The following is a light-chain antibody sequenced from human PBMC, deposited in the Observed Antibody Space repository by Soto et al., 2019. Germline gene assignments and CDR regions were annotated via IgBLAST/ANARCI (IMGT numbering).Light chain of an antibody. V-gene: IGLV1-44*01. Sequence: QSVLAQPPSASGTPGQRVTISCSGSSSNIGSNTVNWYQQLPGTPPKLLIYSNNQRPSGFPARFSGSKSGTSASLAISGLQSEDEADYDCAAWDDSLNGYVFGTRTKVTVL. CDR3: AAWDDSLNGYV. CDR2: SNN. CDR1: SSNIGSNT. J-gene: IGLJ1*01.